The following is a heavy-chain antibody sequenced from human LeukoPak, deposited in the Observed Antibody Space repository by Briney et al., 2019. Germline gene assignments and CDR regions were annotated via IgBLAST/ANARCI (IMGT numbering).Heavy chain of an antibody. V-gene: IGHV4-59*01. CDR3: ARGRYYYESSGYILVFAY. Sequence: SETLSLTCTVFGGSISSDYWSWIRQPPGKGLEWIGYIYYSGSTNYNPSLKSRVTISVDTSKNQFSLKLSSVTAADTAVYYCARGRYYYESSGYILVFAYWGQGTLVTVSS. CDR1: GGSISSDY. CDR2: IYYSGST. J-gene: IGHJ4*02. D-gene: IGHD3-22*01.